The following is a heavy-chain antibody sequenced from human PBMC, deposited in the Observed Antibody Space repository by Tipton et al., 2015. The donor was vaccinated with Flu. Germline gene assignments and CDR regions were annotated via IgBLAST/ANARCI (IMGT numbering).Heavy chain of an antibody. CDR3: TRGTIYYDSRGFEYYRFGP. J-gene: IGHJ5*02. Sequence: TLSLTCTVSGDSITSGNYYWTWIRQSAGKGLEWIGRVYSSGSTRYNPSLKGRATISLDMSRNQFSLKLISVTAADTAVYYCTRGTIYYDSRGFEYYRFGPWGQGSLVTVSS. D-gene: IGHD3-22*01. CDR2: VYSSGST. CDR1: GDSITSGNYY. V-gene: IGHV4-61*02.